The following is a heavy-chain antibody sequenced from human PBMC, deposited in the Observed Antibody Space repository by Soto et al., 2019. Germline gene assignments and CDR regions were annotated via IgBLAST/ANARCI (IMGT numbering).Heavy chain of an antibody. V-gene: IGHV4-30-2*01. Sequence: SETLSLTCAVSGGSISSGGYSWSWIRQPPGKRLEWIGEINHSGSTNYNPSLKSRVTISVDTSKNQFSLKLSSVTAADTAVYYCARGLNYYGSGSSQFDYWGQGNLVTVSS. D-gene: IGHD3-10*01. CDR1: GGSISSGGYS. J-gene: IGHJ4*02. CDR2: INHSGST. CDR3: ARGLNYYGSGSSQFDY.